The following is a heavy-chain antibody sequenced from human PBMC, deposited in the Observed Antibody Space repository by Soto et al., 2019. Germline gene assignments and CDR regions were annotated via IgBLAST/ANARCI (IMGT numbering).Heavy chain of an antibody. D-gene: IGHD5-12*01. V-gene: IGHV4-30-4*01. CDR3: ARLYTGYEAFDY. Sequence: SETLSLTCSVSGGSINSGDNYWGWVGQSPGKGLEWIGYIYYSGSTYYNPSLKSRSTISIDTSKNQFFLNVDSVTAADTAVYYCARLYTGYEAFDYWGQGTLVTVSS. CDR1: GGSINSGDNY. CDR2: IYYSGST. J-gene: IGHJ4*02.